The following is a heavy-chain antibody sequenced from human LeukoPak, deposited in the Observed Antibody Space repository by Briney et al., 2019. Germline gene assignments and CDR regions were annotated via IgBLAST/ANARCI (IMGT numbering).Heavy chain of an antibody. J-gene: IGHJ4*02. V-gene: IGHV4-59*01. D-gene: IGHD4/OR15-4a*01. CDR2: NSYSGGA. CDR3: ARDSGYDYGRVYFDL. Sequence: SETLSLTCSVSGGSIGTYFWTWIRQPPGKGLEWLGYNSYSGGANYNPSLKGRLTISLDPSNNQFSLRLSSMTAADTAVYYCARDSGYDYGRVYFDLWGQGTLVTVSS. CDR1: GGSIGTYF.